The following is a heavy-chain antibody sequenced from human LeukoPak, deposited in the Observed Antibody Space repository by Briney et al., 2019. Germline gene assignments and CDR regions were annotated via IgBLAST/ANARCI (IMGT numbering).Heavy chain of an antibody. CDR2: IFSGGGR. V-gene: IGHV3-53*01. Sequence: PGGSLRLSCAASGFTFSSYSMSWVRQAPGKGLDWVSVIFSGGGRNYADSVKGRFTISRDNSKNTLYLQMNSLRAEDTAVYYCAGYYDTSGSHAFDIWGQGTMVTVSS. CDR1: GFTFSSYS. CDR3: AGYYDTSGSHAFDI. J-gene: IGHJ3*02. D-gene: IGHD3-22*01.